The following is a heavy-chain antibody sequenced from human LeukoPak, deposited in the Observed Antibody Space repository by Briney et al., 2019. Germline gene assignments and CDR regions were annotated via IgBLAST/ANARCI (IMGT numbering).Heavy chain of an antibody. Sequence: SGGSLRLSCAASGFTFSDYWMGWVRQAPGKGLEWVANIKKDGSEKNYVDSVKGRFTISRDNARNSLYLQMNNLRVEDTAVYYWARKLWPGDFGAQEPRVTVS. CDR2: IKKDGSEK. V-gene: IGHV3-7*01. CDR3: ARKLWPGDF. D-gene: IGHD3-10*01. CDR1: GFTFSDYW. J-gene: IGHJ4*02.